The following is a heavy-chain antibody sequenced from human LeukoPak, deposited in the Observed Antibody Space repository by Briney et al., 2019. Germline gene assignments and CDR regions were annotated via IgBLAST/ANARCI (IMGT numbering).Heavy chain of an antibody. CDR1: GGTFGRHE. D-gene: IGHD1-14*01. V-gene: IGHV1-69*01. CDR2: IIPIPRTA. J-gene: IGHJ3*02. Sequence: GSSVKVSCKASGGTFGRHEISWVRQAPGQGLEWMGGIIPIPRTANYAQNFQGRVTITADESTSTVYMELRSLRSDDTAVYYCARDFTSEDAFDIWGQGTLVTVSS. CDR3: ARDFTSEDAFDI.